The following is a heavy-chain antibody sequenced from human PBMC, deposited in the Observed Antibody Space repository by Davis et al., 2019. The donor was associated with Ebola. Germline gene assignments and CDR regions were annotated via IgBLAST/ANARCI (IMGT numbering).Heavy chain of an antibody. CDR3: ARVTGELLFYGMDV. CDR2: ISAYNGNT. CDR1: GYTFTGYY. V-gene: IGHV1-18*04. J-gene: IGHJ6*04. D-gene: IGHD3-10*01. Sequence: ASVPVSCKASGYTFTGYYMHWVRQAPGQGLEWMGWISAYNGNTNYAQRFQDRVTMTTDTSTNTAYMEVRSLRSDDTAVYYCARVTGELLFYGMDVWGKGTTVTVSS.